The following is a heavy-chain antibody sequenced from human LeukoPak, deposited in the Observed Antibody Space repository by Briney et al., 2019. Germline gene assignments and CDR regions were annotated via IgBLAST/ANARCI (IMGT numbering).Heavy chain of an antibody. V-gene: IGHV3-23*01. CDR2: ISDSGGNT. CDR3: AKGFTKWDY. Sequence: GGSLRLSCAASGFTFSNYAMSWVRQAPGKGLEWVSAISDSGGNTYYADSVKGRFTISRDDSKNMLYLQMNSLRVEDTAVYYCAKGFTKWDYWGQGTQVTVSS. J-gene: IGHJ4*02. D-gene: IGHD2-2*01. CDR1: GFTFSNYA.